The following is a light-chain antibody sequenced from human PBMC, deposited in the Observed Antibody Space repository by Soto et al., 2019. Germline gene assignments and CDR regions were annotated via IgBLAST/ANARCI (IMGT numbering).Light chain of an antibody. CDR2: DAS. Sequence: EIVLTQSPATLSLSPGERATLSCRASQSVSTYLAWYQQKPGQAPRLLIYDASKRATGIPARFSGGGSGTDFTLTISSLEPEDFAVYYCQHFGGTTFTFGQGTRLEIK. V-gene: IGKV3-11*01. CDR1: QSVSTY. J-gene: IGKJ5*01. CDR3: QHFGGTTFT.